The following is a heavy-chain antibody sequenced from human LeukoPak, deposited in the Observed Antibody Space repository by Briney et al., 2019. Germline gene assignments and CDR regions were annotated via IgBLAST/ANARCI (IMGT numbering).Heavy chain of an antibody. V-gene: IGHV4-59*01. D-gene: IGHD5-24*01. CDR1: GGSINSYY. CDR3: ARAREGNINNCFAP. J-gene: IGHJ5*02. CDR2: IYYSGST. Sequence: SETLSLTCTVSGGSINSYYWSWIRQPPGKGLEWIGYIYYSGSTEYNPSLKSRVTISVDTSKNQFSLKMSSVTAADTAVYYCARAREGNINNCFAPGGQGTLATVS.